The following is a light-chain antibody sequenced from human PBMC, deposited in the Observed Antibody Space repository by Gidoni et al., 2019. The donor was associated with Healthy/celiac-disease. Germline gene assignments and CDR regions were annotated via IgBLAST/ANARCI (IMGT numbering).Light chain of an antibody. Sequence: MTQSPSSLSASVGDRVTITCRASQSISSYLNWYQQKPGKAPKLLIYAASSYQIGDPSRFXGSGXXTDXXXTIXXXQPXXFAXXXCQXXXSTXXTFXXXTKVEIK. CDR2: AAS. V-gene: IGKV1-39*01. CDR1: QSISSY. J-gene: IGKJ1*01. CDR3: QXXXSTXXT.